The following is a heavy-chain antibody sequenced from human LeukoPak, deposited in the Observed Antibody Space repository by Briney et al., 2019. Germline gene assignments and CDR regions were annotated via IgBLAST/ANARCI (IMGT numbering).Heavy chain of an antibody. Sequence: EASVKVSCKASGYTFTSYAMNWVRPAPGQGLEWMGWINTNTGNPTYAQGFTGRFVFSLDTSVSTAYLQISSLKAEDTAVYYCARHECGGSCYPEDYWGQGTLVTVSS. J-gene: IGHJ4*02. CDR1: GYTFTSYA. D-gene: IGHD2-15*01. CDR3: ARHECGGSCYPEDY. CDR2: INTNTGNP. V-gene: IGHV7-4-1*02.